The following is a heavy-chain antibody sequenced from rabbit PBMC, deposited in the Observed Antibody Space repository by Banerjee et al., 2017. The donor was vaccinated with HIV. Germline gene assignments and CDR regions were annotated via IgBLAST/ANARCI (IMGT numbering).Heavy chain of an antibody. CDR1: GFTLSSFW. V-gene: IGHV1S45*01. D-gene: IGHD4-1*01. CDR2: INTSSGNT. CDR3: ARDLAGVIGWNFGL. Sequence: QEQLVESGGGLVQPEGTLTLTCKASGFTLSSFWMWWVRQAPGKGLEWIACINTSSGNTVYANWAKGRFTISKTSTTVTLQMTSLTAADTATYLCARDLAGVIGWNFGLWGPGTLVTVS. J-gene: IGHJ4*01.